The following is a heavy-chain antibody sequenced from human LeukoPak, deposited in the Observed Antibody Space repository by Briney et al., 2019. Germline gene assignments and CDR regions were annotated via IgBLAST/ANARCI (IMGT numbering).Heavy chain of an antibody. Sequence: PSETLSLTCSVSGDSIRSGSFHWNWIRQPAGKGLEWIGRIYITGSTDYNPSLKSRVTMSVDTSNNQFSLKLTSVTDADTAVYYCAKSWGYAANSLHIQHWGQGARVIVSA. V-gene: IGHV4-61*02. D-gene: IGHD4-23*01. J-gene: IGHJ1*01. CDR3: AKSWGYAANSLHIQH. CDR1: GDSIRSGSFH. CDR2: IYITGST.